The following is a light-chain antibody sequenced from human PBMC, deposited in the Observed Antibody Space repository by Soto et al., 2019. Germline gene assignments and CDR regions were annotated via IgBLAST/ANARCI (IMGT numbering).Light chain of an antibody. J-gene: IGLJ2*01. CDR3: QSYDSSLSVV. V-gene: IGLV1-40*01. CDR1: SSNIGAGYD. CDR2: GNS. Sequence: QSVLTQPPSVSGAPGQRVTISCTGSSSNIGAGYDVHWYQQLQETAPKLLIYGNSNRPSGVPDRFSGSKCGTSASLAITGLHAEDQADYYCQSYDSSLSVVFGGGTKLTVL.